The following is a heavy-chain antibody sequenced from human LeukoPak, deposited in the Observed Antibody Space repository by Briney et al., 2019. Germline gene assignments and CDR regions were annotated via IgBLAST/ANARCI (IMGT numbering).Heavy chain of an antibody. CDR1: GGSISNYY. D-gene: IGHD5-12*01. Sequence: SETLSLTCTVSGGSISNYYWSWIRQSPGKGLEWIGYIYYSGSTNYNPSLKSRVTISVDTSKNQFSLKLSSVTAADTAMYYCASWSGYDQLFDYWGQGTLVTVSS. J-gene: IGHJ4*02. CDR2: IYYSGST. V-gene: IGHV4-59*01. CDR3: ASWSGYDQLFDY.